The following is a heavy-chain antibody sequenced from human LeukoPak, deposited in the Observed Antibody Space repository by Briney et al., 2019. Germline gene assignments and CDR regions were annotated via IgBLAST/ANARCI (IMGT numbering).Heavy chain of an antibody. CDR3: ARGGVWDAFDI. V-gene: IGHV3-74*01. J-gene: IGHJ3*02. CDR1: GCTFSSYW. Sequence: GGSLRLSCAASGCTFSSYWMHWVRQAPGKGLVWVSRINSDGSSTSYADSVKGRFTISRDNAKNTLYLQMNSLRAEDTAVYYCARGGVWDAFDIWGQGTMVTVSS. D-gene: IGHD6-13*01. CDR2: INSDGSST.